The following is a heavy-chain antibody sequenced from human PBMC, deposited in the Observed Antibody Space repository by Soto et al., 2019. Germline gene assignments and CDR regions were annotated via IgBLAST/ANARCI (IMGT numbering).Heavy chain of an antibody. CDR2: LSPYNGDT. V-gene: IGHV1-18*01. CDR1: GYTFTRNG. Sequence: QVQLVQSRAEVKKPGASVKVSCQASGYTFTRNGINWVRQAPGQVIEWMGWLSPYNGDTYYEQKFQGKVTMTTDTSTSTAYMELRILRYDDTAVYYCARLRASLYGMDVWGQGTTVTVAS. J-gene: IGHJ6*02. CDR3: ARLRASLYGMDV. D-gene: IGHD6-6*01.